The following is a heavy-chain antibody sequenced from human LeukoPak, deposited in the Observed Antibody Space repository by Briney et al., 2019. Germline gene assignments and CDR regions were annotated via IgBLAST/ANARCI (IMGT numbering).Heavy chain of an antibody. CDR2: IWYDGSNK. Sequence: GGSLRLSCAASGFTFSSYGMHWVRQAPGKGLEWVAVIWYDGSNKYYADSVKGRFTISRDNSKNTLYLQTNSLRAEDTAVYYCASWRGGDYPLDYWGQGTLVTVSS. CDR1: GFTFSSYG. V-gene: IGHV3-33*01. J-gene: IGHJ4*02. CDR3: ASWRGGDYPLDY. D-gene: IGHD3-16*01.